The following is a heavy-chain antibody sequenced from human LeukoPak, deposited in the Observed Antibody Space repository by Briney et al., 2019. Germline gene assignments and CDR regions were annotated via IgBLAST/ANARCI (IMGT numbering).Heavy chain of an antibody. CDR2: IYHSGST. V-gene: IGHV4-38-2*01. D-gene: IGHD2/OR15-2a*01. CDR1: GYSISSGYY. Sequence: SETLSLTCAVSGYSISSGYYWGWIRQPPGKGLEWIGSIYHSGSTYYNPSLKSRVAISVDTSKNQFSLKLNSVTAADTAVYYCAKQAYYFVDYWGQGTLVAISS. J-gene: IGHJ4*02. CDR3: AKQAYYFVDY.